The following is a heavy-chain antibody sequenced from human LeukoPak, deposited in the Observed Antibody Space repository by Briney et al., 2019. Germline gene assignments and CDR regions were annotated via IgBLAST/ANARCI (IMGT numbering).Heavy chain of an antibody. J-gene: IGHJ4*02. D-gene: IGHD5-18*01. CDR1: GFSLSTSGVG. CDR3: AHSPRGYSYEHFDY. CDR2: IYWDDDK. V-gene: IGHV2-5*02. Sequence: SGPTLVKPTQTLTLTCTSSGFSLSTSGVGVGWIRQPPGKALEWLALIYWDDDKRYSPSLKSRLTITKDTSKNQVVLTMTNMDPVDTATYYCAHSPRGYSYEHFDYWGQGTLVTVSS.